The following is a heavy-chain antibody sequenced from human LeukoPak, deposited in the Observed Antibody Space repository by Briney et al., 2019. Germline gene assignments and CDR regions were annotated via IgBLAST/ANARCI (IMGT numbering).Heavy chain of an antibody. V-gene: IGHV3-23*01. CDR2: FTSSGATT. Sequence: PGGSLRLSCAASGFAFSSYAMTWVRQAPGKGLEWVSTFTSSGATTYYADSVKGRFTISRDNAKDSLYLQMNSLRAEDTALYYCARGYYAASVRFDYWGRGTLVTVSS. CDR3: ARGYYAASVRFDY. J-gene: IGHJ4*02. CDR1: GFAFSSYA. D-gene: IGHD3-10*01.